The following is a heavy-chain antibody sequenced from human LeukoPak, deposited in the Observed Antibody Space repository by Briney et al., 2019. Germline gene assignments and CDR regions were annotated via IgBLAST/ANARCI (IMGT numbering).Heavy chain of an antibody. Sequence: PSETLSLTCTVSGGSISSYYWSWIRQPPGKGLEWIGYIYYSGSTNYNPSLKSRVTISVDTSKNQFSLKLSSVTAADTAVYYCARGSVAAVLFDYWGQGTLVTVSS. CDR3: ARGSVAAVLFDY. D-gene: IGHD6-13*01. CDR2: IYYSGST. V-gene: IGHV4-59*01. J-gene: IGHJ4*02. CDR1: GGSISSYY.